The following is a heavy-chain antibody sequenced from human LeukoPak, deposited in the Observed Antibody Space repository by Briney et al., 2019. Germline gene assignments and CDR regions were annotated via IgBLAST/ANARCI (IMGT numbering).Heavy chain of an antibody. V-gene: IGHV3-30*18. CDR1: GFTFSSYG. D-gene: IGHD6-13*01. CDR2: ISYDGSNK. Sequence: GSLRLSCAASGFTFSSYGMHWVRQAPGKGLEWVAVISYDGSNKYYADSVKGRFTISRDNSKNTLYLQMNSLRAGDTAVYYCAKTPYSEPHIDYWGQGTLVTVSS. J-gene: IGHJ4*02. CDR3: AKTPYSEPHIDY.